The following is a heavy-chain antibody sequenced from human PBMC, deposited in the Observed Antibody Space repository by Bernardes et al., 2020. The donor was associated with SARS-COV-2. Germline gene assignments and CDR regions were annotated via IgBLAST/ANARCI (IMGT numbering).Heavy chain of an antibody. V-gene: IGHV3-30-3*01. CDR2: ISYDGSNK. J-gene: IGHJ4*02. Sequence: GGSLRLSCAASGFTFSSYAMHWVRQAPGKGLEWVAVISYDGSNKYYADSVKGRFTISRDNSKNTLYLQMNSLRAEDTAVYYCARDSYSSGWLDYWGQGTLVTVSS. CDR3: ARDSYSSGWLDY. D-gene: IGHD6-19*01. CDR1: GFTFSSYA.